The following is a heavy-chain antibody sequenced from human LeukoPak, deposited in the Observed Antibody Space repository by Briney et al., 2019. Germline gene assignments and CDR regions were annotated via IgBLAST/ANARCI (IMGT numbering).Heavy chain of an antibody. CDR2: IWHDGSER. J-gene: IGHJ4*02. V-gene: IGHV3-33*01. Sequence: GRSLRLSCAASGFTFSNYGMHWVRQAPGKGLEWVAVIWHDGSERYSADSVKGRFTISRANSENTLYLQMNSLRVEDTAVYYCARERAPGGTSLDNWGQGTLVTVSS. CDR1: GFTFSNYG. CDR3: ARERAPGGTSLDN. D-gene: IGHD3-16*01.